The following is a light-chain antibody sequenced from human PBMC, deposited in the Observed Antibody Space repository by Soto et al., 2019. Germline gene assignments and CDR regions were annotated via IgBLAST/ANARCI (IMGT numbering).Light chain of an antibody. CDR2: KAS. V-gene: IGKV1-5*03. Sequence: DIRMTQSPSTLSGSVGDRVTITCRASQTISSWLAWYQQKPGKAPKLLIYKASTLKSGVPSRFSGSGSGTEFTLTISSLQPDDFATYYCQHYNIYSEPFGQRTKVDIK. J-gene: IGKJ1*01. CDR3: QHYNIYSEP. CDR1: QTISSW.